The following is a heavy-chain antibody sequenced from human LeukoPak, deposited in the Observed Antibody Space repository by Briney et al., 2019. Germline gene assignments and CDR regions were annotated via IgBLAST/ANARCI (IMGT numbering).Heavy chain of an antibody. J-gene: IGHJ4*02. CDR2: LSSSSNTI. D-gene: IGHD3-16*01. CDR1: GFTFSNYS. V-gene: IGHV3-48*01. Sequence: GGSLRLSCAASGFTFSNYSMNWVRQAPGKGLEWVSYLSSSSNTIYYADSVKGRFTISRDNAKNSLYLQMNSLRAEDTAVYYCARDRAAGAYPWYFDYWGQGTLVTVSS. CDR3: ARDRAAGAYPWYFDY.